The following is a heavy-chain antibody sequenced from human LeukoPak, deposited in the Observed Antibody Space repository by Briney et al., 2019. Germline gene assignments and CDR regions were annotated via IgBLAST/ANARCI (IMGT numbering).Heavy chain of an antibody. V-gene: IGHV4-59*01. J-gene: IGHJ5*02. CDR1: XGSISSYY. CDR3: ARSAYDILTGYYYPDWFDP. Sequence: TLSLTXTVSXGSISSYYWSWIRQPPGKGLEWIGYIYYSGSTNYNPSLKSRVTISVDTSKNQFSLKLSSVTAADTAVYYCARSAYDILTGYYYPDWFDPWGQGTLVTVSS. CDR2: IYYSGST. D-gene: IGHD3-9*01.